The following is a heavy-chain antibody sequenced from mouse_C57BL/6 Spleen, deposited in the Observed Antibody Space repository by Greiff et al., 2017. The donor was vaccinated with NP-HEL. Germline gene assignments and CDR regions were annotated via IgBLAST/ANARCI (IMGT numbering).Heavy chain of an antibody. CDR1: GYTFTSYW. CDR3: AISHYSNFAWFAY. CDR2: IHPSDSDT. V-gene: IGHV1-74*01. Sequence: QVQLQQPGAELVKPGASVKVSCKASGYTFTSYWMHWVKQRPGQGLEWIGRIHPSDSDTNYNQKFKGKATLTVDKSSSTAYMQLSSLTSEDSAVYYCAISHYSNFAWFAYWGQGTLVTVSA. J-gene: IGHJ3*01. D-gene: IGHD2-5*01.